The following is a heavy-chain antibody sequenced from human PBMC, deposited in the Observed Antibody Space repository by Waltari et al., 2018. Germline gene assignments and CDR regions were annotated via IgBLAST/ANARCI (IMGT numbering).Heavy chain of an antibody. CDR1: GFTLSSSY. J-gene: IGHJ5*02. Sequence: EVQLVESGGGLVQPGGSLRLSCEASGFTLSSSYMHWVRQVPGKGLVWVSRINTDGSSANYADSVKGRFTISRDNSKNTVDLQMNTLDIEDTSIYFCARSYSRGWHFLLDSWGQGTLVSVSS. V-gene: IGHV3-74*01. CDR3: ARSYSRGWHFLLDS. CDR2: INTDGSSA. D-gene: IGHD6-19*01.